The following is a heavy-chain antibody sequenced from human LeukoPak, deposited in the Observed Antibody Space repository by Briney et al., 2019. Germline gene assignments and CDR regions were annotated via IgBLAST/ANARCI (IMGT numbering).Heavy chain of an antibody. J-gene: IGHJ4*02. CDR3: AKDYEMATDY. CDR2: ISWNSGSI. CDR1: GFTFDDYA. V-gene: IGHV3-9*01. D-gene: IGHD5-24*01. Sequence: GGSLRLSCAASGFTFDDYAMHWVRQAPGKGLEWVSGISWNSGSIGYADSVKGRFTISRDNSKNTLYLQMNSLRAEDTAVYYCAKDYEMATDYWGQGTLVTVSS.